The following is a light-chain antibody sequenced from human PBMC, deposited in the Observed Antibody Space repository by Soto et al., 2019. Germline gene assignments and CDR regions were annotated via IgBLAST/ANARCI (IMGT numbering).Light chain of an antibody. J-gene: IGLJ1*01. V-gene: IGLV2-14*01. CDR1: SSDIGTYDH. CDR2: SVS. Sequence: QSALTQPASVSGSPGQSITISCSGTSSDIGTYDHVAWFQQSQGKPPKLVIYSVSDRPSGVSYRFSGSKSGNTASLTISGLQADDEADYYCISYTVSRSYVFGTGTKVNAL. CDR3: ISYTVSRSYV.